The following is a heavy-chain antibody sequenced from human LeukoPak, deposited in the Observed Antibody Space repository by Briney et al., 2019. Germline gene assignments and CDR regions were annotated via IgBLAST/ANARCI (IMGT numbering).Heavy chain of an antibody. J-gene: IGHJ6*04. CDR3: ARGVGV. Sequence: PSETLSLTCAVSGYSISSGYYWGRIRQPPGKGLEWIGNIYHSGTTYYSPSLKSRVTISVDTSKNQFSLKLSSVTAADTAVYYRARGVGVWGEGTTVTVSS. CDR2: IYHSGTT. CDR1: GYSISSGYY. V-gene: IGHV4-38-2*01.